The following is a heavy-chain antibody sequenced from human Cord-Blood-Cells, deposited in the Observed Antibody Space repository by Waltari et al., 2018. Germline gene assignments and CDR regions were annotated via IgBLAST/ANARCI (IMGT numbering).Heavy chain of an antibody. V-gene: IGHV4-39*01. CDR1: GGSISSSSYY. CDR2: IYYSGST. CDR3: ARQVWESIDY. Sequence: QLQLQESGPGLVKPSETLSLTCTVSGGSISSSSYYWGWIRQPPGKGLEWIGSIYYSGSTHYNPSLKSRVTISVDTSKNQFSLKLSSVTAADTAVYYCARQVWESIDYWGQGTLVTVSS. D-gene: IGHD1-26*01. J-gene: IGHJ4*02.